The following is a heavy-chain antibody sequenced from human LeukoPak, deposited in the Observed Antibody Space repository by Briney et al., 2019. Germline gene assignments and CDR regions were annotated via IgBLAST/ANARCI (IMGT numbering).Heavy chain of an antibody. CDR1: GYSFTSYW. V-gene: IGHV5-51*01. D-gene: IGHD4-23*01. CDR2: FYPGDSDT. CDR3: ARRGGNSEVVDWFDP. Sequence: GESLKISCKGSGYSFTSYWIGWVRQMPGKGLEWRGIFYPGDSDTRYSPSYQGQVTISADKSISTAYLQWSSLKASDTAMYYCARRGGNSEVVDWFDPWGQGTLVTVSS. J-gene: IGHJ5*02.